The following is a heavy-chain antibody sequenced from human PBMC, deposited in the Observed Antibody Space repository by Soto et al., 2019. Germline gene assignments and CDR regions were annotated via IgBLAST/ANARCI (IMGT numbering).Heavy chain of an antibody. J-gene: IGHJ6*02. D-gene: IGHD3-10*01. CDR1: GFTFSSYG. Sequence: SLRLSCAASGFTFSSYGMHWVRQAPGKGLEWVAVIWYDGSNKYYADSVKGRFTISRDNSKNTLYLQMNSLRAEDTAVYYCARDWGITMVRGVKVYYYGMDVWGQGTTVTVSS. V-gene: IGHV3-33*01. CDR2: IWYDGSNK. CDR3: ARDWGITMVRGVKVYYYGMDV.